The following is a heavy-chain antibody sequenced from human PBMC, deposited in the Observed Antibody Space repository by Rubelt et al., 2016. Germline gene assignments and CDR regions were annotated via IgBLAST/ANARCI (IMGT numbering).Heavy chain of an antibody. D-gene: IGHD2-8*01. CDR1: GGSFSGYY. CDR3: ARGDCTNGVCYGGDY. V-gene: IGHV4-34*02. J-gene: IGHJ4*02. Sequence: QVQLQQGGAGLLKPSETLSLTCAVYGGSFSGYYWSWIRQPPGKGLEWIGEINHSGSTNYNPSLKSRVTISVDTSKNQFSLKLSYVTAADTAVYYCARGDCTNGVCYGGDYWGQGTLVTVSS. CDR2: INHSGST.